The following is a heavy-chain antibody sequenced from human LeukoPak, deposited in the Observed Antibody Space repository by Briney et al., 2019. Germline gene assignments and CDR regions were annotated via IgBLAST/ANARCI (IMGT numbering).Heavy chain of an antibody. Sequence: GGSLRLSCTASGFTIGDYAMSWVRQAPGKGLEWVGFIRSKAYGGTTEYAASVKGRFAISRDDSKSIAYLQMNSLKTEDTAVYYCTGSVAVAGTSSLYVFDYWGQGTLVTVSS. D-gene: IGHD6-19*01. J-gene: IGHJ4*02. CDR1: GFTIGDYA. CDR2: IRSKAYGGTT. CDR3: TGSVAVAGTSSLYVFDY. V-gene: IGHV3-49*04.